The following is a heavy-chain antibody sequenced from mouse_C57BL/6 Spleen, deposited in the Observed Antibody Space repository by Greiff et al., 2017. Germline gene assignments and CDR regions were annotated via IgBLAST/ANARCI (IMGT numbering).Heavy chain of an antibody. V-gene: IGHV5-9*01. Sequence: EVQRVESGGGLVKPGGSLKLSCAASGFTFSSYTMSWVRQTPEKRLEWVATISGGGGNTYYPDSVKGRSTISRDNAKNTLYLQMSSLRSEDTALYYCARRDSYFDVWGTGTTVTVSS. CDR2: ISGGGGNT. J-gene: IGHJ1*03. CDR3: ARRDSYFDV. CDR1: GFTFSSYT.